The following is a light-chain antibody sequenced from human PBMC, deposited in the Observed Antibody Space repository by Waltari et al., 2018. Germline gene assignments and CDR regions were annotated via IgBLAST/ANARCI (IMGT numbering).Light chain of an antibody. Sequence: EIVLTQSPGTLSLSPGERATLPGRASQSVSSISLTWYQQKPGQAPRLLIYGASSRATGIPDRFSGSGSGTDFALTISRLEPEDFAVYYCQQYDGIVLTFGGGTKVEI. J-gene: IGKJ4*01. CDR1: QSVSSIS. CDR2: GAS. V-gene: IGKV3-20*01. CDR3: QQYDGIVLT.